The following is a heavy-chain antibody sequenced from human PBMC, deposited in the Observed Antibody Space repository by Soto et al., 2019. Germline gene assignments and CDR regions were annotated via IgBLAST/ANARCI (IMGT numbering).Heavy chain of an antibody. V-gene: IGHV1-3*04. CDR2: INTGNGDT. Sequence: QVQLVQSGAEVKKPGASVRVSCTASGYTFARYSMHWVRQAPGQRLEWMGWINTGNGDTKYSQKFQRRVTITRDTSASTAYMELSSLRSEDTAVYYCGRDAVEVETYGMDVWGQGTTVTVSS. CDR3: GRDAVEVETYGMDV. J-gene: IGHJ6*02. D-gene: IGHD1-1*01. CDR1: GYTFARYS.